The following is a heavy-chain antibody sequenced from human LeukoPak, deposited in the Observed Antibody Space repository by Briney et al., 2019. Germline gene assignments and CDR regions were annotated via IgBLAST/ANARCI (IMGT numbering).Heavy chain of an antibody. V-gene: IGHV1-18*01. CDR3: ARDPFRAGDSIAARVS. D-gene: IGHD6-6*01. CDR2: ITTYNGNT. Sequence: GASVKVSCKASNYTFTTYGISWVRQAPGQGLEWMGWITTYNGNTNYAQKFQGRVTMTTDTTTSTAYLELRSLRSEDTAVYYCARDPFRAGDSIAARVSWGQGTLVTVSS. CDR1: NYTFTTYG. J-gene: IGHJ5*02.